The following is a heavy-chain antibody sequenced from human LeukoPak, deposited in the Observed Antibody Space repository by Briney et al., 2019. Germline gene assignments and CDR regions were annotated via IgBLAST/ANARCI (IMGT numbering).Heavy chain of an antibody. CDR3: ARERYCSSSSCPGALDI. V-gene: IGHV3-15*05. CDR2: IKSKTDGETT. J-gene: IGHJ3*02. CDR1: GLSLNYDW. Sequence: GGSLRLSCVSSGLSLNYDWMSWVRQAPGKGLEWVGRIKSKTDGETTGYAAPVKGRFTISRDDSKNTLYLRMNSLETEDTAVYHCARERYCSSSSCPGALDIWGQGTEVTVSS. D-gene: IGHD2-2*01.